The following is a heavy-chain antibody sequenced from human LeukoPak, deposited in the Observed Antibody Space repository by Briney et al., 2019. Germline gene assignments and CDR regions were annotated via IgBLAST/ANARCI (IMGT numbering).Heavy chain of an antibody. J-gene: IGHJ3*02. D-gene: IGHD3-10*01. CDR2: IYSGGST. V-gene: IGHV3-66*02. CDR3: ARAKNGVRGVYALDI. CDR1: GFTVSSNY. Sequence: PGGSLRLSCAASGFTVSSNYMSWVRQAPGKGLEWVSVIYSGGSTYYADSVKGRFTISRDNSKNTLYLQMNSLRAEDTAVYYCARAKNGVRGVYALDIWGQGTMVTVSS.